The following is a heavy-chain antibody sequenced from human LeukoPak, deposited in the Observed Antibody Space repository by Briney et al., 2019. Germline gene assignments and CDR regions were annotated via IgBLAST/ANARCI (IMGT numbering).Heavy chain of an antibody. D-gene: IGHD3-10*01. CDR3: ARGGYYSVSGWYYYEMDG. V-gene: IGHV5-51*01. J-gene: IGHJ6*02. Sequence: GEPLKISCKGSGYSVTSYCIGWVRQVPGKGLEWMGIIYSRDSDTRYSTSFQGQVTISADTSISTAYPQWSSLRASDTAIYYCARGGYYSVSGWYYYEMDGWGQGTTVTVS. CDR1: GYSVTSYC. CDR2: IYSRDSDT.